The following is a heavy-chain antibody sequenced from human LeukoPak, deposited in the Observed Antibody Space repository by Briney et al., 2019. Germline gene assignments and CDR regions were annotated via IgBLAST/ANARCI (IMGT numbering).Heavy chain of an antibody. CDR3: AREGSSSLATFDY. CDR1: GGSISSYY. CDR2: IYYSGST. J-gene: IGHJ4*02. V-gene: IGHV4-59*01. D-gene: IGHD6-13*01. Sequence: PSETLSLTCTVSGGSISSYYWSWIRQPPEKGLEWIGYIYYSGSTDYNPSLESRVTISVDTSKNQFSLKLSSVTAADTAVYYCAREGSSSLATFDYWGQGTLVTVSS.